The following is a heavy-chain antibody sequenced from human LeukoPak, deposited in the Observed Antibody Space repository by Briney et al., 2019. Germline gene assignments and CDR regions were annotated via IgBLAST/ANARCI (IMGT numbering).Heavy chain of an antibody. CDR1: GDSITNYY. Sequence: SETLSLTCTVSGDSITNYYWNWIRQLPGKGLEWIGYIYYSGSTNYNPSLKSRVTISVDTSKNQFSLKLSSVTAADTAVYYCASRYCSSTSCLYYFDYWGQGTLVTVSS. D-gene: IGHD2-2*01. J-gene: IGHJ4*02. CDR2: IYYSGST. CDR3: ASRYCSSTSCLYYFDY. V-gene: IGHV4-59*08.